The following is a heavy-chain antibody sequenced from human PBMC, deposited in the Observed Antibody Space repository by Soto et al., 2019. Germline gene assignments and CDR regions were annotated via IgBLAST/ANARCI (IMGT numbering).Heavy chain of an antibody. V-gene: IGHV4-39*01. D-gene: IGHD5-18*01. CDR1: SGSISSSNYY. Sequence: SETLSLTCTVSSGSISSSNYYWGWIRQPPGKGLEWIGSIFYSGSTFYNPSLKSRVTISVDTSKNQFSLTLTSVTAADTAVYYCARHEDVDTAFDYWGLGTLVT. CDR2: IFYSGST. CDR3: ARHEDVDTAFDY. J-gene: IGHJ4*02.